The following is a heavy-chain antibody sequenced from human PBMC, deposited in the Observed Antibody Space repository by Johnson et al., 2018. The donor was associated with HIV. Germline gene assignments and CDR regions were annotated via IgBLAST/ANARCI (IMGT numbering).Heavy chain of an antibody. Sequence: VQLVESGGDVVQPGGSLRLSCAASGFTFSSYAMSWVRQAPGKGLEWVSAISGSGGSTYYADSVKGRFTISRDNSKNTLYLQMNSLRAEDTAVYFCAKGPVDYGGNYDGFGIWGQGTLVTVSS. D-gene: IGHD4-23*01. CDR2: ISGSGGST. J-gene: IGHJ3*02. V-gene: IGHV3-23*04. CDR3: AKGPVDYGGNYDGFGI. CDR1: GFTFSSYA.